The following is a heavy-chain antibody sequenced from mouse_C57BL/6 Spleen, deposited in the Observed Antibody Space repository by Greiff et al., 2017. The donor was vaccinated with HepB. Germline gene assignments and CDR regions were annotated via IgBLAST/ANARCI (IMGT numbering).Heavy chain of an antibody. V-gene: IGHV1-82*01. D-gene: IGHD2-4*01. CDR1: GYAFSSSW. Sequence: VQLQQSGPELVKPGASVKISCKASGYAFSSSWMNWVKQRPGKGLEWIGRIYPGDGDTNYNGKFKGKATLTADKSSSTAYMQLSSLTSEDSAVYFGARGGDYDWFAYWGQGTLVTVSA. CDR3: ARGGDYDWFAY. CDR2: IYPGDGDT. J-gene: IGHJ3*01.